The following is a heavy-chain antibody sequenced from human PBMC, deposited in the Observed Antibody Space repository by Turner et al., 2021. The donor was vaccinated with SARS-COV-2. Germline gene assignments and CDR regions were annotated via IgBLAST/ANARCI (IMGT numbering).Heavy chain of an antibody. J-gene: IGHJ6*02. CDR3: ARVGIAAAGPTFYYYYYGMDV. Sequence: EVQLVESGGGLVQPGGSLRLSCAASGFPFSSYWMHWVRQAPGKGLVWVSRINSDGSSTSYADSVKGRFTISRDNAKNTLYLQMNSLRAEDTAVYYCARVGIAAAGPTFYYYYYGMDVWGQGTTVTVSS. D-gene: IGHD6-13*01. V-gene: IGHV3-74*01. CDR1: GFPFSSYW. CDR2: INSDGSST.